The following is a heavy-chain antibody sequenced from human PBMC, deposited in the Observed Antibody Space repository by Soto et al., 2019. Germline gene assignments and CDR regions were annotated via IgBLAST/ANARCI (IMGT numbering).Heavy chain of an antibody. CDR1: GFTFSNYD. CDR3: SRENWFQDY. D-gene: IGHD3-9*01. Sequence: EVRLVESGGGLVQPGGSLRLSCAASGFTFSNYDMTWVRQAPGKGLEWVASIKYDGNEQNYVDSVKGRFTISRDNAENSLYLQMNSLRAEDTALYYCSRENWFQDYWGQGTLVTVSS. J-gene: IGHJ4*02. CDR2: IKYDGNEQ. V-gene: IGHV3-7*03.